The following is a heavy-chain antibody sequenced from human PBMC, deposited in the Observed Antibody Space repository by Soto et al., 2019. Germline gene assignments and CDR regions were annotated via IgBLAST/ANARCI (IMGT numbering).Heavy chain of an antibody. CDR1: GFTFTNYW. CDR3: ASSATGLYGDYN. CDR2: INSDGSTI. J-gene: IGHJ4*02. Sequence: EVQLVESGGGLVQPGGSLKLSCAASGFTFTNYWIHWVRQAPGKGLVWVSRINSDGSTINYADFVKGRFTISRDNAKTTVYLQMNSLRAEDTAVYFCASSATGLYGDYNWGQGALVTVSS. V-gene: IGHV3-74*01. D-gene: IGHD4-17*01.